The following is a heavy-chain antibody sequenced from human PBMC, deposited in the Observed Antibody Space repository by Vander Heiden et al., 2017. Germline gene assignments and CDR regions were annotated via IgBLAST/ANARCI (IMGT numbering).Heavy chain of an antibody. Sequence: QVQLVESGGGMVQPGRSLRLSCAASRFIFRSFGMHWVRQAPGKGLEWVALISYDGSSEYYADSVKGRFTICRDNSKNTLYLEMNSLRPEDTAVYYCAAPLLDTLFAASAWGQGTLVTVSS. CDR2: ISYDGSSE. CDR3: AAPLLDTLFAASA. D-gene: IGHD2-2*02. J-gene: IGHJ5*02. V-gene: IGHV3-30*03. CDR1: RFIFRSFG.